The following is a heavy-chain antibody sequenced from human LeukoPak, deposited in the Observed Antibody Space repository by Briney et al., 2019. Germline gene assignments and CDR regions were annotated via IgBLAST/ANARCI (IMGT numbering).Heavy chain of an antibody. Sequence: PSETLSLTCTVSGGSISSYYWSWIRQPPGKGLEWIGYIYYSGSTNYNPSLKSRVTISVDTSKNQFSLKLSSVTAADTAVYYCATSGRYGDYPDAFDIWGQGTMVTVSS. D-gene: IGHD4-17*01. CDR1: GGSISSYY. CDR3: ATSGRYGDYPDAFDI. V-gene: IGHV4-59*08. CDR2: IYYSGST. J-gene: IGHJ3*02.